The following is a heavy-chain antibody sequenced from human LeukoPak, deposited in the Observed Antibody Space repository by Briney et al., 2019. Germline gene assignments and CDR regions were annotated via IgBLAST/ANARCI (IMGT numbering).Heavy chain of an antibody. V-gene: IGHV2-70*04. Sequence: ESAPALAKPTQTLTLTCTFSGFSLSTSGMRASWIRQPPGKALEWLARIDWDDDKFYSTSLKTRLTISKDTSKNQVVLTMTNMDPVDTATYYCARIAGSGAFDIWGQGTMVTVSS. D-gene: IGHD3-10*01. CDR3: ARIAGSGAFDI. J-gene: IGHJ3*02. CDR2: IDWDDDK. CDR1: GFSLSTSGMR.